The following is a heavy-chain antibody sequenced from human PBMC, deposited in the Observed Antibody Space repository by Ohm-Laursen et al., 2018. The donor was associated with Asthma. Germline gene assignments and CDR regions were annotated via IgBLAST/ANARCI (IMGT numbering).Heavy chain of an antibody. Sequence: SLRLSYAASGFSFSSHWMNWGRQAPGKGLEWVANINQDGSVKYYVDSVKGRFTISRDIFKSTLCLQMDSLRAEDTAVYYCAKDWGGFRSFDSWGQGTLVTVSS. CDR3: AKDWGGFRSFDS. CDR2: INQDGSVK. CDR1: GFSFSSHW. D-gene: IGHD2-21*01. J-gene: IGHJ4*02. V-gene: IGHV3-7*03.